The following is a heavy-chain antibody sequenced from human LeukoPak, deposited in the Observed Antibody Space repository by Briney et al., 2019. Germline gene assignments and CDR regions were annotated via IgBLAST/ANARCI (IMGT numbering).Heavy chain of an antibody. Sequence: GGSLRLSCAASGFTVSSNYMSWVRQAPGKGLEWVSVIYSGGSTYYADSVKGTFTISRDNSKNTLYLQMNSLRAEDTAVYYCAMGMTTVVPFDYWGQGTLVTVSS. V-gene: IGHV3-66*01. CDR1: GFTVSSNY. D-gene: IGHD4-23*01. CDR2: IYSGGST. J-gene: IGHJ4*02. CDR3: AMGMTTVVPFDY.